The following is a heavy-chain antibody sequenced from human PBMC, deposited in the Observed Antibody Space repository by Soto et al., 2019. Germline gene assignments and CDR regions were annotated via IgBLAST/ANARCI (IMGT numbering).Heavy chain of an antibody. CDR1: GYTLTGYY. J-gene: IGHJ5*02. D-gene: IGHD3-10*01. CDR3: ARDNTMVRGVINWFDP. Sequence: ASVKVSCKASGYTLTGYYMHWVRQAPGQGLEWMGWINPNSGGTNYAQKFQGRVTMTRDTSISTAYMELSRLRSDDTAVYYCARDNTMVRGVINWFDPWGQGTLVTVSS. CDR2: INPNSGGT. V-gene: IGHV1-2*02.